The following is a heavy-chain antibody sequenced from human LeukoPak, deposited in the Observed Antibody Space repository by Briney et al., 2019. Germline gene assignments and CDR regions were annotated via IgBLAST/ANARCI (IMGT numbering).Heavy chain of an antibody. Sequence: PGGSLRLSCAASGFTFTIFGLNWVRQPPGKGLEWVSNIGTSSTTIYYADSVKGRFTISRDNAKNSLYLQMNSLRADDTAVYYCARFAAGGSYYYYMDVWGKGTTVTVSS. CDR2: IGTSSTTI. V-gene: IGHV3-48*01. CDR1: GFTFTIFG. CDR3: ARFAAGGSYYYYMDV. D-gene: IGHD6-25*01. J-gene: IGHJ6*03.